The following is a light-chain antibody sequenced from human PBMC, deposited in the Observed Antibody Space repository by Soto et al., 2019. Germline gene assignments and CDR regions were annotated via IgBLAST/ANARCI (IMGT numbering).Light chain of an antibody. V-gene: IGKV3-11*01. J-gene: IGKJ5*01. CDR3: QQRSKWPIT. CDR1: QSVSSY. Sequence: EIVLTQSPATLSLSPGERATLSCRASQSVSSYLAWYQQKPGLAPRLLIYDASNRATGIPARFSGSGSGADFTLTISSLEPEDFAVYYCQQRSKWPITFGQGTRLEIK. CDR2: DAS.